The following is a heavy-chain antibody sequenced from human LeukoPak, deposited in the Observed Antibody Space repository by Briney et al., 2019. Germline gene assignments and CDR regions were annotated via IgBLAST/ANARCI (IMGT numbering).Heavy chain of an antibody. CDR2: INPTGGST. Sequence: ASVKVSCKASGYTFPSYFMHWVRQAPGQGLEWMGIINPTGGSTTYAQKFQGRVTMTRDTSTSTVYMELSSLRSDDTAVYYCAKDWRYSSGWYAVDYWGQGTLVTVSS. J-gene: IGHJ4*02. V-gene: IGHV1-46*01. D-gene: IGHD6-19*01. CDR1: GYTFPSYF. CDR3: AKDWRYSSGWYAVDY.